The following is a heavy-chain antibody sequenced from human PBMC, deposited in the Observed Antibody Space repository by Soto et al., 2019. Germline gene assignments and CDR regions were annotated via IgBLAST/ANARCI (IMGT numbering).Heavy chain of an antibody. CDR2: IYSGGST. CDR3: ARGIPTVGYYDFWSGSGMDV. D-gene: IGHD3-3*01. Sequence: PGGSLRLSCAASGFTVSSNYMSWVRQAPGKGLEWVSVIYSGGSTYYADSVKGRFTISRDNSKNTLYLQMNSLRAEDTAVYYCARGIPTVGYYDFWSGSGMDVWGQGTTVTVSS. CDR1: GFTVSSNY. J-gene: IGHJ6*02. V-gene: IGHV3-53*01.